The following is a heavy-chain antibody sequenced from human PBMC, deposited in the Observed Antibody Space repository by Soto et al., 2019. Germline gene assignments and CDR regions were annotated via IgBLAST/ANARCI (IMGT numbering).Heavy chain of an antibody. D-gene: IGHD3-22*01. CDR1: GGSISSYY. J-gene: IGHJ4*02. CDR2: IYYSGST. Sequence: PSETLSLTCTVSGGSISSYYWSWVRQPPGKGLEWIGYIYYSGSTNYNPSLKSRVTISVDTSKNQFSLKLSSVTAADTAVYYCASYDSSGRFDYWGQGTLVTVSS. CDR3: ASYDSSGRFDY. V-gene: IGHV4-59*01.